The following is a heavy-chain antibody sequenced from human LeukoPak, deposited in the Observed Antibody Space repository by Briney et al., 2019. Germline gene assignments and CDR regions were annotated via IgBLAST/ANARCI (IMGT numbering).Heavy chain of an antibody. V-gene: IGHV3-15*01. D-gene: IGHD6-13*01. CDR3: TTDPRIAAGAFDI. Sequence: GGSLRLSCAASGFTFSNAWMSWVRQAPGKGLEWVGRIKSKTDGGTTDYAAPVKGRFTISRDDSKNTLYLQMNSLKTEDTAVYYCTTDPRIAAGAFDIWGQGTMVTVSS. J-gene: IGHJ3*02. CDR1: GFTFSNAW. CDR2: IKSKTDGGTT.